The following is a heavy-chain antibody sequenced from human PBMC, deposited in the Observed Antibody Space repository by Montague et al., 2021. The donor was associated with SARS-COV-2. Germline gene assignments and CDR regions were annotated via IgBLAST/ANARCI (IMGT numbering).Heavy chain of an antibody. CDR2: FYTTGST. J-gene: IGHJ2*01. Sequence: SETLSLTCTVSGGSISSYYWSWIRQPAGKGLEWIGRFYTTGSTNYNPSLKSRVTMSVDTSKNQFSLKLSSVTAADTAVYYCARSTFYSSGWWDNWYFDLWGRGPLVTVSS. CDR1: GGSISSYY. CDR3: ARSTFYSSGWWDNWYFDL. D-gene: IGHD6-19*01. V-gene: IGHV4-4*07.